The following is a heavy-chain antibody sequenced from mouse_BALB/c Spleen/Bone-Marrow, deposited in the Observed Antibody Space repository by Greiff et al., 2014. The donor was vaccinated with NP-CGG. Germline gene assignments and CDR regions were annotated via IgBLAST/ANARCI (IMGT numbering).Heavy chain of an antibody. D-gene: IGHD3-2*02. J-gene: IGHJ4*01. CDR1: GYSFTDYF. V-gene: IGHV1-20*02. CDR3: ARSGIESTMDF. CDR2: INPYNGDP. Sequence: VQLQQSGPELVKPGASVRISCKASGYSFTDYFMNWVMQNHGKSLEWIGRINPYNGDPFYNQKFKDKATLTVDRSSNTAHMELRSLASEDSGVFYCARSGIESTMDFWGQGTSVTVSS.